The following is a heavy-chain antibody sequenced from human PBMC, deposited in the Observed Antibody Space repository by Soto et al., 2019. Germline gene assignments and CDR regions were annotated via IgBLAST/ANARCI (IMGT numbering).Heavy chain of an antibody. V-gene: IGHV1-69*13. CDR3: ARVDYYGSGSQYYYYGMDV. Sequence: SVKVSCKASGGTFSSYAISWVRQAPGQGLEWMGGIIPIFGTANYAQKFQGRVTITADESTSTAYMELSSLRSEDTAVYYCARVDYYGSGSQYYYYGMDVWGQGTTVTVSS. CDR2: IIPIFGTA. D-gene: IGHD3-10*01. J-gene: IGHJ6*02. CDR1: GGTFSSYA.